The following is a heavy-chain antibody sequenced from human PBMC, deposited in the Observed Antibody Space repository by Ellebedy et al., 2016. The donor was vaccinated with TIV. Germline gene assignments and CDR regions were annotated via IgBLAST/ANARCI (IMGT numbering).Heavy chain of an antibody. J-gene: IGHJ3*02. CDR3: ARSSSGGSCHDI. CDR2: FQYRGST. CDR1: GGSLSSFS. D-gene: IGHD2-15*01. V-gene: IGHV4-59*01. Sequence: MLSETLSLTCTVSGGSLSSFSWSWIRQPPGKELEWIAYFQYRGSTNYNPSLKSRVAISVDTSKNQFSLTLNSVTAADTAVYYCARSSSGGSCHDIWGQGTMVTVS.